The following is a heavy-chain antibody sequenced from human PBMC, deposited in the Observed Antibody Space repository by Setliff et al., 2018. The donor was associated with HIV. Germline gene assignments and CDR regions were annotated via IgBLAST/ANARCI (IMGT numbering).Heavy chain of an antibody. Sequence: GGSLRLSCAASGFNFNSYGMHWVRQAPGKGLEWVAVVSYGGTNTYYADSVKGRFIISRDDSESTLFLQMNSLRVDDTAVYYCARVRYCGSPSCRKEFDFWGQGTLVTVSS. J-gene: IGHJ4*02. CDR1: GFNFNSYG. D-gene: IGHD2-21*01. CDR3: ARVRYCGSPSCRKEFDF. CDR2: VSYGGTNT. V-gene: IGHV3-30*19.